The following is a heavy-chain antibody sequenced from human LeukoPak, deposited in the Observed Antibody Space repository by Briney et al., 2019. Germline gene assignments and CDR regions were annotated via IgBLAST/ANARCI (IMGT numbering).Heavy chain of an antibody. V-gene: IGHV1-2*02. Sequence: ASVKVSCKASGYTFTGYYMHWVRQAPGQGLEWMGWINPNSGGTNYAQKFQGRVTMTRDTSISTAYMELSRLRSDDTAVYYCARAGEYYYDSSGYPSYYFDYWGQGTLVTVSS. CDR1: GYTFTGYY. CDR3: ARAGEYYYDSSGYPSYYFDY. CDR2: INPNSGGT. D-gene: IGHD3-22*01. J-gene: IGHJ4*02.